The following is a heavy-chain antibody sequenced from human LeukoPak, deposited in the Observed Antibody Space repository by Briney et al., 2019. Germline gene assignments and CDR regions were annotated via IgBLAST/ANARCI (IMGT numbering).Heavy chain of an antibody. V-gene: IGHV1-2*02. CDR2: INPNSGGT. CDR1: GHTFTGYY. J-gene: IGHJ3*02. D-gene: IGHD2-2*02. CDR3: ASPQLGYCSSTSCYNDAFDM. Sequence: GASVKVSCKXSGHTFTGYYMHWVRQAPRQGLEWMGWINPNSGGTNYAQKFQGRVTMTRDTSISTAYMGLSRLRSDDTAVYYCASPQLGYCSSTSCYNDAFDMWGQGTMVTVSS.